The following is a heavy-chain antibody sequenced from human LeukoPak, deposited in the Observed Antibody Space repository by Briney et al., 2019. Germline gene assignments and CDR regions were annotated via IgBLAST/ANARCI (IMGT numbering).Heavy chain of an antibody. J-gene: IGHJ4*02. CDR3: ARETQPGYSSGWYRSYFDY. D-gene: IGHD6-19*01. CDR2: IIPIFGTA. CDR1: GGTFSSYA. Sequence: ASVKVSCKASGGTFSSYAISWVRQAPGQGLEWMGGIIPIFGTANYAQKFQGRVTITADESTSTAYMELSSLRSEDTAVYYCARETQPGYSSGWYRSYFDYWGQGTLVTVSS. V-gene: IGHV1-69*13.